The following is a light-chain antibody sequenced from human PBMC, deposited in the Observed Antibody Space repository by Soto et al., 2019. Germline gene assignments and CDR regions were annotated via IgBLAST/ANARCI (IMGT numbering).Light chain of an antibody. Sequence: QSVLTQPPSVSAAPGQKVTISCSGSSSNIGGNSVSWYQQLPGTAPKLLIYDDNKRPSGIPDRFSGSKSGTSATLGITGFQTGDEADYYCSSYTGGNPSYVFGTGTKVTVL. CDR2: DDN. J-gene: IGLJ1*01. V-gene: IGLV1-51*01. CDR1: SSNIGGNS. CDR3: SSYTGGNPSYV.